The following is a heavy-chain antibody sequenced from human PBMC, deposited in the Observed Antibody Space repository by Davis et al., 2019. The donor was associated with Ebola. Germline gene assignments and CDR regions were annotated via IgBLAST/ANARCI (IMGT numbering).Heavy chain of an antibody. J-gene: IGHJ4*02. CDR3: ARAGMVQGVITKWDGY. CDR2: ISSSSTTI. Sequence: GESLNISCVASGFTFSRNSMNWVRPAPGKGLEWVSYISSSSTTIYYADSVKRRFTISNNNAKNALLLQMNSLSDEDTAVYYCARAGMVQGVITKWDGYWGQGTLVTVSS. D-gene: IGHD3-10*01. V-gene: IGHV3-48*02. CDR1: GFTFSRNS.